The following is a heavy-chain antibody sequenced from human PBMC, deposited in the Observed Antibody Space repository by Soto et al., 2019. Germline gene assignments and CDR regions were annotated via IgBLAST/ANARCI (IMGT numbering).Heavy chain of an antibody. Sequence: AVGSLRLSCAASGFTFTTYAMSWVRQAPGKGLEWVSGMSGSGGRTYYADSVKGRFTISRDNSGNTVHLQMSSLRAEDTAIYYCAKGAIAARAGKWFNPWGQGTLVTVSS. CDR3: AKGAIAARAGKWFNP. CDR1: GFTFTTYA. V-gene: IGHV3-23*01. CDR2: MSGSGGRT. J-gene: IGHJ5*02. D-gene: IGHD6-6*01.